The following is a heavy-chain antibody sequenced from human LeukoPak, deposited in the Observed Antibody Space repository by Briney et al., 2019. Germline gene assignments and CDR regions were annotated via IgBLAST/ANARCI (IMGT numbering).Heavy chain of an antibody. V-gene: IGHV1-24*01. J-gene: IGHJ4*02. CDR3: ATGQAPLHDSRFAFDY. Sequence: GASVKVSCKVSGYTLTELSMHWVRQAPGKGLEWMGGFDPEDGETIYAQKFQGRVTMTEDTSTDTAYMELSSLRSEDTAVYYCATGQAPLHDSRFAFDYWGQGTLVTVSS. CDR2: FDPEDGET. CDR1: GYTLTELS. D-gene: IGHD3-22*01.